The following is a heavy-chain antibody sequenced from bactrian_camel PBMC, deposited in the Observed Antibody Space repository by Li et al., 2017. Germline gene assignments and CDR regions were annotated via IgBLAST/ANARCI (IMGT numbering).Heavy chain of an antibody. CDR1: KYTYFSNC. J-gene: IGHJ4*01. CDR2: IHTGSGST. V-gene: IGHV3S1*01. Sequence: HVQLVESGGDSVEAGGSLTLSCATAKYTYFSNCLAWFRQVPGKDREGVASIHTGSGSTNYVDSVKGRFTISRDNAKTTLYLQMNSLRPEDSVMYYCAAKRLFFRACTSGVSDYWGQGTQVTVS. CDR3: AAKRLFFRACTSGVSDY. D-gene: IGHD2*01.